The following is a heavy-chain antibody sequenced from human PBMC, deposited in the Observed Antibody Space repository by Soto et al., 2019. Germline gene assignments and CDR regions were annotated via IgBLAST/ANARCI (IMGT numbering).Heavy chain of an antibody. CDR2: IYYSGST. V-gene: IGHV4-59*01. Sequence: SETLSLTCTVSGGSISTYYWSWIRQPPGKGLEWIGYIYYSGSTNYNPSLKSRVTISVDTSKNQFSLKLSSVTAADTAVYYCARVTIFGVVPMPSFDYWGQGTLVTVSS. CDR1: GGSISTYY. J-gene: IGHJ4*02. D-gene: IGHD3-3*01. CDR3: ARVTIFGVVPMPSFDY.